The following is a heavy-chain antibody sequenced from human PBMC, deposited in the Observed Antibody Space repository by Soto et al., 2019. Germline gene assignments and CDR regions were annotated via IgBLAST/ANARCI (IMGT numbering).Heavy chain of an antibody. J-gene: IGHJ6*02. D-gene: IGHD3-10*01. CDR3: AREVLRITRYYYGMDV. CDR2: IIPIFGTA. CDR1: GGTFSSYA. V-gene: IGHV1-69*06. Sequence: GASVKVSCKASGGTFSSYAISWVRQAPGQGLEWMGGIIPIFGTANYAQKFQGRVTITADKSTSTAYMELSSLRSEDTAVYYCAREVLRITRYYYGMDVWGQGTTVTVSS.